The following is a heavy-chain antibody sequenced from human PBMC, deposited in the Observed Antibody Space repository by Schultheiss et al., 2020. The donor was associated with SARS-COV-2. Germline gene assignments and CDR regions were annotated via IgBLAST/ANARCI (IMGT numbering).Heavy chain of an antibody. Sequence: GGSLRLSCAASGFTFSSYSMNWVRQAPGKGLEWVSSISSSSSYIYYADSVKGRFTVSRDNAKKSLYLQMDRLRAEDTAVYYCVKHEFYFYYSYMDVWGKGTTVTVSS. CDR3: VKHEFYFYYSYMDV. D-gene: IGHD3-10*01. V-gene: IGHV3-21*01. CDR2: ISSSSSYI. CDR1: GFTFSSYS. J-gene: IGHJ6*03.